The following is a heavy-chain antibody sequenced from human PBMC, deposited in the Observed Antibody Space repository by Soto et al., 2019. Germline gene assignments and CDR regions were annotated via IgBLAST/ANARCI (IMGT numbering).Heavy chain of an antibody. D-gene: IGHD2-15*01. V-gene: IGHV3-20*04. CDR1: GFTFDDYG. CDR3: AKDKFSGGSSLFDY. Sequence: GGSLRLSCAASGFTFDDYGMSWVRQAPGKGLEWVSGINWNGGSTGYADSVKGRFTISRDNSKNTLYLQMNSLRAEDTAVYYCAKDKFSGGSSLFDYWGQGTLVTVSS. J-gene: IGHJ4*02. CDR2: INWNGGST.